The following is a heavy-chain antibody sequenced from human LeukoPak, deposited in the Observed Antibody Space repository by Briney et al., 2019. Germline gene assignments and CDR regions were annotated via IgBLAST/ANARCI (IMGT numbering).Heavy chain of an antibody. CDR3: ARWLQSRYYFDY. J-gene: IGHJ4*02. CDR1: GYTXTXYG. CDR2: ISAYNGNT. D-gene: IGHD5-24*01. Sequence: XKAXGYTXTXYGISWVRQAPGQGLEWMGWISAYNGNTNYAQKLQGRVTMTTDTSTSTAYMELRSLRSDDTAVYYCARWLQSRYYFDYWGQGTLVTVSS. V-gene: IGHV1-18*01.